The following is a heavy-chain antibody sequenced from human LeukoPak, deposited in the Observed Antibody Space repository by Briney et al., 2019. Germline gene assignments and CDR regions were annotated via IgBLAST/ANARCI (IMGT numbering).Heavy chain of an antibody. Sequence: GGSLRLSCAVSGFTFNKAWMSWVRQTPGKGLEWVGRILSNSDGGTTDYAAPVKGRFTISRDDSKSTLYLQMNSLTTEDTGLYYCTTGSAYSTDWYDFWGQGTLVTVSS. CDR1: GFTFNKAW. V-gene: IGHV3-15*01. D-gene: IGHD6-19*01. CDR2: ILSNSDGGTT. J-gene: IGHJ4*02. CDR3: TTGSAYSTDWYDF.